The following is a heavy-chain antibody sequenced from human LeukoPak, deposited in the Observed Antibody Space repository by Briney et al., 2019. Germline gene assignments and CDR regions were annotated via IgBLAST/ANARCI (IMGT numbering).Heavy chain of an antibody. J-gene: IGHJ6*03. CDR1: GFTFSSYG. CDR3: ASSTYYDFWSGYYYYYYMDV. CDR2: IRYDGSNK. V-gene: IGHV3-30*02. Sequence: GRSLRLSCAASGFTFSSYGMHWVRQAPGKGLEWVAFIRYDGSNKYYADSVKGRFTISRDNSKNTLYLQMNSLRAEDTAVYYCASSTYYDFWSGYYYYYYMDVWGKGTTVTVSS. D-gene: IGHD3-3*01.